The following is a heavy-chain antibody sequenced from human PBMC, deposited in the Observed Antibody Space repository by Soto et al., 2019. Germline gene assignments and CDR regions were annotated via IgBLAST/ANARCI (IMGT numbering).Heavy chain of an antibody. V-gene: IGHV4-61*01. Sequence: QVQLQESGPGLVKPSETLSLTCTVSGGSVSSGSYYWSWIRQPPGKGLEWIGYIYYSGSTNYNPSLKSRVTISVDTSKNQFSLKLSSVTAADTAVYYCARESDPAAAPWSFGYWGQGTLVTVSS. J-gene: IGHJ4*02. CDR2: IYYSGST. CDR3: ARESDPAAAPWSFGY. CDR1: GGSVSSGSYY. D-gene: IGHD2-2*01.